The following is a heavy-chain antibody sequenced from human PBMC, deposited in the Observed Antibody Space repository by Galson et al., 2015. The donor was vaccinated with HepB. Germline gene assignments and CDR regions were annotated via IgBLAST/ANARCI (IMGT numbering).Heavy chain of an antibody. CDR3: ARDAVLSAWYSGGNAFDI. CDR1: GFTFSTYT. Sequence: SLRLSCAASGFTFSTYTMNWVRQAPGMGLEWVSSISSTSSSTYYVDSVKGRFTISRDNAKNSLYLQMNSLRAEDTAVYYCARDAVLSAWYSGGNAFDIWGQGTMVTVSS. J-gene: IGHJ3*02. D-gene: IGHD1-26*01. CDR2: ISSTSSST. V-gene: IGHV3-21*01.